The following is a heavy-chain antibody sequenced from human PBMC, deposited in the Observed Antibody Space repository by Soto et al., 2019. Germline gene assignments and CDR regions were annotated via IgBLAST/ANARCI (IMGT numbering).Heavy chain of an antibody. CDR3: AKDRVDSSGWLGGY. Sequence: QVQLVESGGGVVQPGRSLRLSCAASGFTFSSYGMHWVRQAPGKGLEWVAVISYDGSNKYYADSVKGRFTISRDNSKNTLYLQMNSLRAEDTAVYYCAKDRVDSSGWLGGYWGQGTLVTVSS. CDR1: GFTFSSYG. D-gene: IGHD6-19*01. CDR2: ISYDGSNK. V-gene: IGHV3-30*18. J-gene: IGHJ4*02.